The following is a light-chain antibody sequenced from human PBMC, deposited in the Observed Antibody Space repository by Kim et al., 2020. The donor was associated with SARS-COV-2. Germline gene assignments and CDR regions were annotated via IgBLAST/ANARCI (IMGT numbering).Light chain of an antibody. Sequence: GVTVTLTCGSSTGDVTATHWPYWFQQKPGQAPRTLIFDTNNKHSWTPARFSGSLLGGKAALTLSGAQPEDEADYYCMLSYDYIRPVFGGGTKLTVL. V-gene: IGLV7-46*01. J-gene: IGLJ2*01. CDR2: DTN. CDR3: MLSYDYIRPV. CDR1: TGDVTATHW.